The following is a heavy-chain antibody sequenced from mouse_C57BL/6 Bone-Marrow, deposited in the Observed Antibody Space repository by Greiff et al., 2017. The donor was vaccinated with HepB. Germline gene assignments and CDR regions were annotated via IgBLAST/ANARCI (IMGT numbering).Heavy chain of an antibody. V-gene: IGHV5-9-1*02. Sequence: EVQLQESGEGLVKPGGSLKLSCAASGFTFSSYAMSWVRQTPEKRLEWVAYISSGGDYIYYADTVKGRFTISRDNARNTLYLQMSSLKSEDTAMYYCTRDQYYGSSYDWYFDVWGTGTTVTVSS. CDR3: TRDQYYGSSYDWYFDV. D-gene: IGHD1-1*01. J-gene: IGHJ1*03. CDR1: GFTFSSYA. CDR2: ISSGGDYI.